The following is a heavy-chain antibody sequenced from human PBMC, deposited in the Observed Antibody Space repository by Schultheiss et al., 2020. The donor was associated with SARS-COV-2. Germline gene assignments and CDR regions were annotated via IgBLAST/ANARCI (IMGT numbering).Heavy chain of an antibody. CDR2: IKEDGSEK. V-gene: IGHV3-7*03. D-gene: IGHD6-19*01. CDR1: GFTFSRHW. Sequence: GESLKISCAASGFTFSRHWMSWVRQAPGKGLEWVASIKEDGSEKDYVDSVKGRFTISRDNAKNSVSLQMNSLRAEDTAVYHCARAPWGRGWLMDVWGQGTTVTVSS. CDR3: ARAPWGRGWLMDV. J-gene: IGHJ6*02.